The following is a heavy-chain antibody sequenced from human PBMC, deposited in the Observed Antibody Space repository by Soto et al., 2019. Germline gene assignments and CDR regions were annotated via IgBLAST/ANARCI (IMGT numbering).Heavy chain of an antibody. D-gene: IGHD3-16*01. CDR1: GFTFSGPW. J-gene: IGHJ4*02. CDR2: IKQDGSEK. CDR3: VRGFGLDF. V-gene: IGHV3-7*04. Sequence: EVQLVESGGGLVQPGGSLRLSCAASGFTFSGPWMSWVRQAPGKGLEWVANIKQDGSEKYYVDSVRGRFTISRDNAKNSLFLQMNSLRAEDTAVYYCVRGFGLDFWGPGTLVTVSS.